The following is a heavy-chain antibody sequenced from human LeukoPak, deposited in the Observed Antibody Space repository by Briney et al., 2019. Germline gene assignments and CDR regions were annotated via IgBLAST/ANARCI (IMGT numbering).Heavy chain of an antibody. V-gene: IGHV3-66*01. Sequence: PGGSLRLSCAASGFTVSSNYMSWVRQAPGKGLEWVSVIYSGGSTYYADSVKGRFTISRDNAKNTLYLQMNSLRAEDTAVYYCAREVGGYNWFDPWGQGTLVTVSS. CDR1: GFTVSSNY. J-gene: IGHJ5*02. D-gene: IGHD1-26*01. CDR2: IYSGGST. CDR3: AREVGGYNWFDP.